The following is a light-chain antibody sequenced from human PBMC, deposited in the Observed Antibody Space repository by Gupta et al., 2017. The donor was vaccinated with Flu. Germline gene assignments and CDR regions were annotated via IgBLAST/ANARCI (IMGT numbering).Light chain of an antibody. Sequence: DIQMTQSPSSLSASVGDRVTITCRASQSISSYLNWYQQKPGKAPKLLIYAASRVQSGVPSRFSGSGSGTDFTLTISSLQPEDFATYYCQQRNSTPLPFGGGTKVDIK. CDR2: AAS. CDR3: QQRNSTPLP. CDR1: QSISSY. V-gene: IGKV1-39*01. J-gene: IGKJ4*01.